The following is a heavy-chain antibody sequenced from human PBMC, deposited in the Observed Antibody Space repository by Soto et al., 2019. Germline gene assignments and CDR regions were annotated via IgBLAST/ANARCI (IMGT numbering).Heavy chain of an antibody. CDR1: GFTFSSYA. J-gene: IGHJ6*02. Sequence: GGSLRLSCSASGFTFSSYAMSWVRQAPGKGLEWVSVISGSGGSTYYADSVKGRFTISRDNSKNTLYLQMNSLRAEDTAVYYCARSGKSRVRGVIILENYYYGMDVWGQGTTVTVSS. CDR2: ISGSGGST. D-gene: IGHD3-10*01. V-gene: IGHV3-23*01. CDR3: ARSGKSRVRGVIILENYYYGMDV.